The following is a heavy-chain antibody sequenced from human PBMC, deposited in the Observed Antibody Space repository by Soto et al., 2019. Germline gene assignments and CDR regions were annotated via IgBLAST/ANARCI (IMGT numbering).Heavy chain of an antibody. CDR3: ATEMFLDNIVVVVAANYFQH. Sequence: ASVKVSCKVSGYTLTELSMHWVRQAPGKGLEWMGGFDPEDGETIYAQKFQGRVTMTEDTSTDTAYMELSSLRSEDTAVYYCATEMFLDNIVVVVAANYFQHWGQGTLVTVSS. D-gene: IGHD2-15*01. J-gene: IGHJ1*01. V-gene: IGHV1-24*01. CDR2: FDPEDGET. CDR1: GYTLTELS.